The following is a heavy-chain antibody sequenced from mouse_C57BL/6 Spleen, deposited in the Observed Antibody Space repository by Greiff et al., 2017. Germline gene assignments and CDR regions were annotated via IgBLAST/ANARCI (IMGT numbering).Heavy chain of an antibody. CDR1: GFSLTSYG. J-gene: IGHJ2*01. D-gene: IGHD4-1*01. CDR2: IWSGGST. CDR3: ARANWNYFDY. V-gene: IGHV2-2*01. Sequence: VQLQQSGPGLVQPSQSLSITCTVSGFSLTSYGVHWVRQSPGKGLEWLGVIWSGGSTDYNAAFISRLSISKDNSKSQVFYKMNRLQADDTAIYYCARANWNYFDYWGQGTTLTVSS.